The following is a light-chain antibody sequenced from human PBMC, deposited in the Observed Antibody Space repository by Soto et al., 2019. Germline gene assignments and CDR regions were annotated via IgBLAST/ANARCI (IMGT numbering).Light chain of an antibody. Sequence: EIVLTQSPGTLSLSPGERATLSCRASQSITNNYLAWYQQTAGRPHRLLIYGASSRATGIPDRFSGSGSGTDFTLTISRLEPEDFAMYYCQQYGYLVTFGGGTKVEIK. CDR3: QQYGYLVT. V-gene: IGKV3-20*01. J-gene: IGKJ4*02. CDR2: GAS. CDR1: QSITNNY.